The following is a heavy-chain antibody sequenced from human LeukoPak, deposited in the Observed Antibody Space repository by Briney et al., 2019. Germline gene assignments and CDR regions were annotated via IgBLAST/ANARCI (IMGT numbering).Heavy chain of an antibody. CDR1: GFTFSSYW. CDR3: ARAYYYDSSGYYEGNDAFDI. D-gene: IGHD3-22*01. Sequence: GGSLILSCAASGFTFSSYWMSWVRQAPGKGLEWVANIKQDGSEKYYVDSVKGRFTISRDNAKNSPYLQMNSLRAEDTAVYYCARAYYYDSSGYYEGNDAFDIWGQGTMVTVSS. J-gene: IGHJ3*02. CDR2: IKQDGSEK. V-gene: IGHV3-7*01.